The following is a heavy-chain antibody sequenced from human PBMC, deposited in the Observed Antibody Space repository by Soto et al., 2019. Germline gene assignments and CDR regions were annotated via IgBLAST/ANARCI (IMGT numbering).Heavy chain of an antibody. CDR2: ISYDGSNK. CDR1: GFTFSSYA. J-gene: IGHJ3*02. D-gene: IGHD1-20*01. Sequence: QVQLVESGGGVVQPGRSLRLSCAASGFTFSSYAMHWVRQAPGKGLEWVAVISYDGSNKYYADSVKGRFTISRDNSKTTLYLQMNSLRAEDTAVYYCARGGIATGEQRDDAFDIWGQGTMVTVSS. CDR3: ARGGIATGEQRDDAFDI. V-gene: IGHV3-30-3*01.